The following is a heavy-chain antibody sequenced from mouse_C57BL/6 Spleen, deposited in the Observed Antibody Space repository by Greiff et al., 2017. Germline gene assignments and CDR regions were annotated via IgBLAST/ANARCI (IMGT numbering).Heavy chain of an antibody. D-gene: IGHD2-2*01. CDR3: ARSGSNWYFDV. CDR2: IDPSDSYT. J-gene: IGHJ1*03. V-gene: IGHV1-50*01. Sequence: QVQLQQPGAELVKPGASVKLSCKASGYTFTSYWMQWVKQRPGQGLEWIGEIDPSDSYTNYNQKFKGKATLTVDTSSSTAYMQLRSLTSGDSAVYYYARSGSNWYFDVWGTGTTVTVSS. CDR1: GYTFTSYW.